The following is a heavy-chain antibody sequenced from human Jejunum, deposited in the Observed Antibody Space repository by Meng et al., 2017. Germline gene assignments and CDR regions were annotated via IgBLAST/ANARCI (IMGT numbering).Heavy chain of an antibody. V-gene: IGHV3-7*01. CDR1: GFIFSNSW. Sequence: GGSLRLSCAASGFIFSNSWMSWVRQAPGRGLEWVANIGQDGSEKYYVDSVKGRFTVSRDNARNSLYLQLSSRRAEDTAVYYCARLEFGGYDRTFDHWGQGSLVTVSS. D-gene: IGHD5-12*01. J-gene: IGHJ4*02. CDR3: ARLEFGGYDRTFDH. CDR2: IGQDGSEK.